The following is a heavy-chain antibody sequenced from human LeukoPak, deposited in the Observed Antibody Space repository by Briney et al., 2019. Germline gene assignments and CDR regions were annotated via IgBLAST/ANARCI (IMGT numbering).Heavy chain of an antibody. V-gene: IGHV3-64*01. CDR1: GFTFSSYA. Sequence: GGSLRLSCAASGFTFSSYAMHWVRQAPGKGLEYVSGISSNGGSRYHANSVKGRFTISRDNSKNTLYLQMGSLRAEDMAVYYCAREYCCGGRCQYYFDYWGQGNLVTVSS. CDR2: ISSNGGSR. D-gene: IGHD2-15*01. J-gene: IGHJ4*02. CDR3: AREYCCGGRCQYYFDY.